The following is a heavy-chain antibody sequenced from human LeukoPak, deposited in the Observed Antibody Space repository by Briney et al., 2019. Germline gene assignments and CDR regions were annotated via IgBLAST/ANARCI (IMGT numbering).Heavy chain of an antibody. D-gene: IGHD3-22*01. CDR2: INPSGGST. CDR1: GGTFSSYA. J-gene: IGHJ4*02. Sequence: ASVKVSCKASGGTFSSYAISWVRQAPGQGLEWMGIINPSGGSTSYAQKFQGRVTMTRDTSTSTVYMELSSLRSEDTAVYYCARAYYYDSSGYSDFDYWGQGTLVTVSS. V-gene: IGHV1-46*01. CDR3: ARAYYYDSSGYSDFDY.